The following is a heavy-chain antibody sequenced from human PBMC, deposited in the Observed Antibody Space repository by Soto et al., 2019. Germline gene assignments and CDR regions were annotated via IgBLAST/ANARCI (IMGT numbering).Heavy chain of an antibody. V-gene: IGHV1-18*01. J-gene: IGHJ4*02. CDR3: ARGLGGGYYYLDY. D-gene: IGHD1-26*01. CDR1: GYAFTNYG. Sequence: QGQLEQSGAEVKRPGASVKVSCKASGYAFTNYGISWVRQAPGQGLEWMGWITVNSGNTKYAQKIQGRVTMSTYTSTSTAYMELRSLRYDDTAVYFCARGLGGGYYYLDYWGQGTLVTVSS. CDR2: ITVNSGNT.